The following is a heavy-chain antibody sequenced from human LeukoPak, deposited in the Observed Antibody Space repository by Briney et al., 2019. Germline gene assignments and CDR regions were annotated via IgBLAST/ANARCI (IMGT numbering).Heavy chain of an antibody. CDR1: GFTFSDYY. D-gene: IGHD3-10*01. Sequence: GGSLRLSYAASGFTFSDYYMNWIRQAPGKGLEWVSYISSSGSTTYYADSVKGRFTISRDNAKNSLYLQMNSLRAEDTAVYYCAKLGRNYFDYWGQGTLVTVAS. V-gene: IGHV3-11*04. J-gene: IGHJ4*02. CDR2: ISSSGSTT. CDR3: AKLGRNYFDY.